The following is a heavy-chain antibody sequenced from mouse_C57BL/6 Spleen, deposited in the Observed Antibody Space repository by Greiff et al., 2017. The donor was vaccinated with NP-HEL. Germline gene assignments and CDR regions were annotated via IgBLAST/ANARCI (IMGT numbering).Heavy chain of an antibody. V-gene: IGHV1-4*01. CDR1: GYTFTSYT. Sequence: VQLQHSGAELARPGASVKMSCKASGYTFTSYTMHWVKQRPGQGLEWIGYINPSSGYTKYNQKFKDKATLTADKSSSTAYMQLSSLTSEDSAVYYCARRVVYYAMDYWGQGTSVTVSS. CDR2: INPSSGYT. CDR3: ARRVVYYAMDY. J-gene: IGHJ4*01. D-gene: IGHD1-1*01.